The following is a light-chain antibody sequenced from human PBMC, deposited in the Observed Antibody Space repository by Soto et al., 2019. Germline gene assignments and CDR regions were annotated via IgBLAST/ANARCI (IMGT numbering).Light chain of an antibody. V-gene: IGLV1-44*01. CDR2: GDN. CDR1: SSNIGSNI. Sequence: QSVLTQPPSASGTPGQRVTISCSGSSSNIGSNIVNWYQQLPGTAPKLLIYGDNQRPSGVPDRFSGSKSGTSASLAIRGLQSEDEADYYCAARDDSLNGAVFGGGTQLTVL. J-gene: IGLJ7*01. CDR3: AARDDSLNGAV.